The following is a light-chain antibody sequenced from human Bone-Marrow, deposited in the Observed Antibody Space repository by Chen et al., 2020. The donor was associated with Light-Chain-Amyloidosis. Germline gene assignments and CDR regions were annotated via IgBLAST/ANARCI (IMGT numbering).Light chain of an antibody. J-gene: IGLJ2*01. CDR3: QSADSSGTYEVI. Sequence: SSELTHPPSVSVSPGQTARITCSGEDLPTKYAYWYQQKPGQAPVLVIHRDNERPSGISERVSGSSSGTTATLTISGVQAEDEADYHCQSADSSGTYEVIFGGGTKLTVL. CDR2: RDN. CDR1: DLPTKY. V-gene: IGLV3-25*03.